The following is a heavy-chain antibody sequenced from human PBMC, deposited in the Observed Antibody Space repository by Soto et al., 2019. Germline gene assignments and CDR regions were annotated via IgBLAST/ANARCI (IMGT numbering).Heavy chain of an antibody. Sequence: SETLSLTGAVYGGSFSGYDWSWIRQPPGKGLGWIGEINHSGSTNYNPSLKSRVTISVDTSKNQFSLKLSSVTAADTAVYYCERRVAGRFYYYYYGMDVSAKGPRSPSP. V-gene: IGHV4-34*01. D-gene: IGHD2-15*01. CDR1: GGSFSGYD. CDR3: ERRVAGRFYYYYYGMDV. J-gene: IGHJ6*02. CDR2: INHSGST.